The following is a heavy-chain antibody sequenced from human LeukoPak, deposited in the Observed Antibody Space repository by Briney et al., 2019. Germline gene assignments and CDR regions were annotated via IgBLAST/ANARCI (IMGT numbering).Heavy chain of an antibody. CDR3: AKDRDYYGSGSYYHNY. V-gene: IGHV3-23*01. J-gene: IGHJ4*02. D-gene: IGHD3-10*01. CDR1: GFTFSSYA. Sequence: GGSLRLSCAASGFTFSSYAMSWVRQAPGKGLEWVSAISGSGGSTYSADSVKGRFTTSRDNSKNTLYLQMNSLRAEDTAVYYCAKDRDYYGSGSYYHNYWGQGTLVTVSS. CDR2: ISGSGGST.